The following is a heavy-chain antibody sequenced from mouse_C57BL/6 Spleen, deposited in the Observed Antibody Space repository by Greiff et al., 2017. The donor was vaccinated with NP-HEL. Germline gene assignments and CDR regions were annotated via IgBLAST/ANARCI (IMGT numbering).Heavy chain of an antibody. CDR1: GYTFTDYN. J-gene: IGHJ1*03. Sequence: EVQLHQSGPELVKPGASVKIPCKASGYTFTDYNMDWVKQSHGKSLEWIGDINPNNGGTIYNQKFKGKATLTVDKSSSTAYMEIRSLTSEDTAVYYCARFWYFDVWGTGTTVTVSS. CDR3: ARFWYFDV. V-gene: IGHV1-18*01. CDR2: INPNNGGT.